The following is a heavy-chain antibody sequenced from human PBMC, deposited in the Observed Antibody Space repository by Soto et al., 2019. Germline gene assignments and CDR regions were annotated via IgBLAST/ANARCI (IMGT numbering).Heavy chain of an antibody. CDR3: AKNPGYYYDSTGYHFDY. J-gene: IGHJ4*02. D-gene: IGHD3-22*01. Sequence: GGSLRLSCAASGFTVSGNYMSWVRQAPGKGLEWVAVIYSGGRTYYADSVKGRFTISRDNSKNTLYLQMNSLRAEDTAVYYCAKNPGYYYDSTGYHFDYWGQGTLVTVSS. CDR2: IYSGGRT. CDR1: GFTVSGNY. V-gene: IGHV3-53*01.